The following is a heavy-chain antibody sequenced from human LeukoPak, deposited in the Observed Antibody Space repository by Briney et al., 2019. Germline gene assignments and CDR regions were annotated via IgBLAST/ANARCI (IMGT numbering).Heavy chain of an antibody. V-gene: IGHV4-4*02. CDR1: GGSISNTNW. CDR3: SRENGAFSPFGY. Sequence: TSETLSLTCGVSGGSISNTNWWSWVRQPPGQGLEWIGEISLTGLTHYSPSLESRVTVSLDKSKNQLSLNLTSVTAADTAVYYCSRENGAFSPFGYWGQGTLVTVLS. J-gene: IGHJ4*02. CDR2: ISLTGLT. D-gene: IGHD2-8*01.